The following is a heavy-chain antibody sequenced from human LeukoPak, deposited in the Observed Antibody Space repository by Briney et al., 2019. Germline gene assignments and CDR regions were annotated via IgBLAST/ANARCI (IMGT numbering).Heavy chain of an antibody. Sequence: SETLSLTCTVSGGSITYYHWSWIRQPPGKGLEWIGYIYYSGSTNYNPSLKSRVTISVDKPKNQFSVKLSSVPAADTAVYYCARRLSSWYAFDSWGQGTLVTVSS. J-gene: IGHJ4*02. V-gene: IGHV4-59*08. CDR3: ARRLSSWYAFDS. CDR1: GGSITYYH. D-gene: IGHD6-13*01. CDR2: IYYSGST.